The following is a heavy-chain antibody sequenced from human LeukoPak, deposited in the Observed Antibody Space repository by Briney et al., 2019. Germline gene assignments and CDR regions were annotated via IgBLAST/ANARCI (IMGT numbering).Heavy chain of an antibody. V-gene: IGHV5-51*01. CDR1: GYRFTNYW. Sequence: GESLKISCKGSGYRFTNYWIDWVRQMPGKGLEWMGIIYPGDSDTRYSPSFQGQVSISADKSISTAYLQWSSLKASDTAMYYCATGSYSDYFDYWGQGTLVTVSS. CDR2: IYPGDSDT. D-gene: IGHD3-10*01. CDR3: ATGSYSDYFDY. J-gene: IGHJ4*02.